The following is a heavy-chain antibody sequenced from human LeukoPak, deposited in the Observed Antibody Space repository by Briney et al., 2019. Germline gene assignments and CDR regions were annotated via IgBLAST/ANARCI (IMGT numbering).Heavy chain of an antibody. Sequence: SETLSLTCTVSGGSISSHCWSWIRQPPRKGLEWIGYVCYSGSTNYNPSLKSRVTISVDTSMNQFSLKLSSVTAADTAMYYCARGVDFSEVAFDIWGHRTKFTVSS. J-gene: IGHJ3*02. CDR2: VCYSGST. CDR1: GGSISSHC. CDR3: ARGVDFSEVAFDI. D-gene: IGHD3-3*01. V-gene: IGHV4-59*11.